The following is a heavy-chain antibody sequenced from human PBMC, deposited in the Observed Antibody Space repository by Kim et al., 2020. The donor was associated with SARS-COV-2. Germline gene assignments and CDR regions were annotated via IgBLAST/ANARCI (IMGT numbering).Heavy chain of an antibody. V-gene: IGHV4-30-2*04. CDR3: ARDYRPGPYDS. CDR2: T. Sequence: TYYNPSLKSRVTISADTSANNISLSLRSVTAADAAVYYCARDYRPGPYDSWGQGILVTVSS. J-gene: IGHJ4*02.